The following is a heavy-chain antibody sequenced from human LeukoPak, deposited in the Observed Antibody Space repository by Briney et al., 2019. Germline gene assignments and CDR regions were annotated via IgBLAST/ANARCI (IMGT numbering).Heavy chain of an antibody. CDR1: GFTFSTYG. D-gene: IGHD2-21*01. J-gene: IGHJ4*02. CDR3: AKEFNRGLPDY. V-gene: IGHV3-30*18. CDR2: ISYDGSNE. Sequence: GGSLRLSCAASGFTFSTYGMHWVRQAPGKGLEWVAVISYDGSNEYYADSVKGRFTISRDNSKNTLYLQMSSLRAEDAAVYYCAKEFNRGLPDYWGQGTLVTVPS.